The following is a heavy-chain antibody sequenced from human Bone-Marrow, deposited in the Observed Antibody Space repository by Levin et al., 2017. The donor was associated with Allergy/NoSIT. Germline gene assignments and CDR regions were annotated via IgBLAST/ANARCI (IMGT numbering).Heavy chain of an antibody. CDR1: GFSFHSFW. CDR3: VRVTAAAAGIDY. CDR2: IKSDATVT. V-gene: IGHV3-74*01. D-gene: IGHD6-13*01. J-gene: IGHJ4*02. Sequence: GESLKISCAASGFSFHSFWMHWVRQAPGKGLVWVSGIKSDATVTSYAVSVKGRFTISRDNAKHTVSLQMNGLRSEDTALYYCVRVTAAAAGIDYWGQGTPVTVS.